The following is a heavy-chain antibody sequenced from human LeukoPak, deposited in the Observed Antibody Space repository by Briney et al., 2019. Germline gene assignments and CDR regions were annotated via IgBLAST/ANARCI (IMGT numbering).Heavy chain of an antibody. CDR3: AGGRIYDFGWYYFDY. CDR1: GFTFSSYG. D-gene: IGHD3-16*01. CDR2: ISYDGSNK. J-gene: IGHJ4*02. Sequence: GGSLRLSCAASGFTFSSYGMHWVRQAPGKGLEWVAVISYDGSNKYYADSVKGRFTISRDDAKNTVYLQMNGLRAEDTATYYCAGGRIYDFGWYYFDYWGQGSLVTVSS. V-gene: IGHV3-30*03.